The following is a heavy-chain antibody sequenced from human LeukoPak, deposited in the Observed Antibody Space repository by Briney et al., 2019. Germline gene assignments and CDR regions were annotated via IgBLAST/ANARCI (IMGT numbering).Heavy chain of an antibody. J-gene: IGHJ4*02. CDR1: GGSISSTSYY. V-gene: IGHV4-39*01. Sequence: SETLSLTCTVSGGSISSTSYYWAWIRQPPGRGLEWIGSIDYSGTTYYNPSPKSRVTISVDTSKNQFSLKLSSVTASDTAKYFCARRGQAAGSKGAFDYWGQGTLVTVSS. D-gene: IGHD6-13*01. CDR2: IDYSGTT. CDR3: ARRGQAAGSKGAFDY.